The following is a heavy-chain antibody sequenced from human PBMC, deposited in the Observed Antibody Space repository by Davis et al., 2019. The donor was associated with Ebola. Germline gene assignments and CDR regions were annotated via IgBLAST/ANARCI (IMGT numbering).Heavy chain of an antibody. J-gene: IGHJ2*01. Sequence: ASVKVSCKASGYTFTSYYMHWVRQAPGQGLEWMGIINPSGGSTSYAQKFQGRVTMTRDTSTSTVYMELSSLRSEDTAVYYSARDSPAGYFDLWGRGTLVTVSS. V-gene: IGHV1-46*01. CDR2: INPSGGST. CDR3: ARDSPAGYFDL. CDR1: GYTFTSYY.